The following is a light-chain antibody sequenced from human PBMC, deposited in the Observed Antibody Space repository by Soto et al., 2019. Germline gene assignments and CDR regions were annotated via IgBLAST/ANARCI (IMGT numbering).Light chain of an antibody. CDR2: AAS. CDR1: QGISSY. CDR3: QELNSYPPT. J-gene: IGKJ5*01. Sequence: IQMTKSPAPLSANEGDRVTITCRASQGISSYLAWYQQKPGKAAKLLIYAASTLQSGVPSRFSGSGSGTDFTLTMSSVQREDFATYFCQELNSYPPTFGEGTRLEIK. V-gene: IGKV1-9*01.